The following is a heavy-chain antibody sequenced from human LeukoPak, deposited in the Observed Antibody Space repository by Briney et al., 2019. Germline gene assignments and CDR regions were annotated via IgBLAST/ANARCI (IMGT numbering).Heavy chain of an antibody. V-gene: IGHV4-34*01. CDR1: GGSFSAYY. CDR2: INYSGST. CDR3: AQWGNNMDV. Sequence: SETLSLTCTVYGGSFSAYYWHWFRQPPGKGLEWIGEINYSGSTKYNPSLKSRVTISIDTSKNQLSLKLSSVTAADTAVYYCAQWGNNMDVWGKGTTVTVSS. J-gene: IGHJ6*03. D-gene: IGHD3-16*01.